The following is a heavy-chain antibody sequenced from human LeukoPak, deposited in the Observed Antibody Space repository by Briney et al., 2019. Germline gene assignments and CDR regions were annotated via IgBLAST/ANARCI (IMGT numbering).Heavy chain of an antibody. CDR2: ISYDGSHK. J-gene: IGHJ5*02. D-gene: IGHD4-17*01. Sequence: GGSLRLSCAASGFTFSSYGMHWVRQAPGKGLEWVAVISYDGSHKYYADSVKGRFSISRDNSKNTLYMQMNSLRADDTAVYYCAKGARGDTVTSIVGLNWFDPWGQGTLVTVSS. CDR3: AKGARGDTVTSIVGLNWFDP. V-gene: IGHV3-30*18. CDR1: GFTFSSYG.